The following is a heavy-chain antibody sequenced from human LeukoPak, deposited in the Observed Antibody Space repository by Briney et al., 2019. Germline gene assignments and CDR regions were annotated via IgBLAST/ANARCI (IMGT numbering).Heavy chain of an antibody. CDR2: IIPIFGTA. D-gene: IGHD3-10*01. CDR3: ASNVGGGSGRFRPYGMDV. CDR1: GYTFTGYY. J-gene: IGHJ6*02. Sequence: GASVRVSCKASGYTFTGYYMHWVRQAPGQGREWMGGIIPIFGTANYAQKFQGRVTITTDESTSTAYMELSSLRSEDTAVYYCASNVGGGSGRFRPYGMDVWGQGTTVTVSS. V-gene: IGHV1-69*05.